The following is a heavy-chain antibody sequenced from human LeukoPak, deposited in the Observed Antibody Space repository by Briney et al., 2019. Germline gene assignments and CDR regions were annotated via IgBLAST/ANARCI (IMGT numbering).Heavy chain of an antibody. V-gene: IGHV1-46*01. D-gene: IGHD3-10*01. CDR2: INPSGGST. CDR1: GYTFTSYY. J-gene: IGHJ4*02. CDR3: ARAGLTMVRGVIITPGSDY. Sequence: ASVKVSCKASGYTFTSYYMHWVRQAPGQGLEWMGIINPSGGSTSYAQKFQGRVTMTRDTSTSTVYMELSSLRSEDTAVYYCARAGLTMVRGVIITPGSDYWGQGTLVTVSS.